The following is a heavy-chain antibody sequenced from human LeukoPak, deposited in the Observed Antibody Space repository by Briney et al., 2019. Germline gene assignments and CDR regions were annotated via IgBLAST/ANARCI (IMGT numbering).Heavy chain of an antibody. J-gene: IGHJ4*02. CDR3: ARWGYYYGSGSHFDY. D-gene: IGHD3-10*01. Sequence: SETLSLTCAVYGGSFSGYYWSWIRQPPGKGLEWIGEINHSGSTNYNPSLKSRVTISVDTSKNQFSLKLSSVTAADTAVYYCARWGYYYGSGSHFDYWGQGTLVTVSS. V-gene: IGHV4-34*01. CDR2: INHSGST. CDR1: GGSFSGYY.